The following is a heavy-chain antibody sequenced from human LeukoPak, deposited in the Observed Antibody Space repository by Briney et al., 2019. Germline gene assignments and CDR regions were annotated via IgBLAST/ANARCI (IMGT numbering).Heavy chain of an antibody. V-gene: IGHV3-23*01. CDR3: AKAGGYGSGSYLTWFDP. D-gene: IGHD3-10*01. CDR2: IIVIGGGT. J-gene: IGHJ5*02. CDR1: GFTFSSYG. Sequence: GGSLRLSCAASGFTFSSYGMSWVRQPPGKGLGWVSGIIVIGGGTNYADSVKGRFTISRDNSKNTLYLQMSSLRAEDTAVYYCAKAGGYGSGSYLTWFDPWGQGTLVTVSS.